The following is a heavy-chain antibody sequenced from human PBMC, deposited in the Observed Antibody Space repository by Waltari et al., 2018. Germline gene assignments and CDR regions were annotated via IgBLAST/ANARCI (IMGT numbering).Heavy chain of an antibody. J-gene: IGHJ6*02. Sequence: QMQVVESGGGVVQPGRSLRLSCAASEFTFSTYAMHWVRQAPGKGVRWLACNSYKAKKQNYEGSVKGQFTISKDNSKKTLYLQMSSLRPEETAVYYCARDYCDRTNCHGMDVWGQGTTVTVSS. CDR1: EFTFSTYA. CDR2: NSYKAKKQ. V-gene: IGHV3-30*04. D-gene: IGHD3-22*01. CDR3: ARDYCDRTNCHGMDV.